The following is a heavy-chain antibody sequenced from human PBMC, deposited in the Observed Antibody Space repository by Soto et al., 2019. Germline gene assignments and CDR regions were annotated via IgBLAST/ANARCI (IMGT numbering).Heavy chain of an antibody. CDR1: GFTFSSYA. Sequence: EVQLLESGGGLVQPGGSLRLSCAASGFTFSSYAMSWVRQAPGKGLEWVSAISGSGGSTYYADSVKGRFTISRDNSKNTLYLQMNSLRAEDTAVYYCAKDMRSSSDAYYYYYGMDVWGQGTTVTVSS. J-gene: IGHJ6*02. V-gene: IGHV3-23*01. CDR3: AKDMRSSSDAYYYYYGMDV. D-gene: IGHD6-6*01. CDR2: ISGSGGST.